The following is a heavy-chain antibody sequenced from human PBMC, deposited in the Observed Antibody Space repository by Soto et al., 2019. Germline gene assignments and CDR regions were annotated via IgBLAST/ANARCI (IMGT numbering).Heavy chain of an antibody. CDR3: AKTLYSNYNRDS. CDR2: ISSDSETI. D-gene: IGHD4-4*01. J-gene: IGHJ5*01. Sequence: GXSPRLSCAASGFTFNYYSMNWIRLAPVKGLEYIAYISSDSETIHYADSVKGRFTISRDNDKNSVFLQMDSLRVDDTAVYYCAKTLYSNYNRDSWGPGTLVTVSS. CDR1: GFTFNYYS. V-gene: IGHV3-48*01.